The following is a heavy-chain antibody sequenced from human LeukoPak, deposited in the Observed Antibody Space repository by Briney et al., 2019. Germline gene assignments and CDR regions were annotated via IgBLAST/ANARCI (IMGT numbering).Heavy chain of an antibody. J-gene: IGHJ4*02. CDR2: IKQDGSEK. Sequence: GGSLRLSCAASGFTFSSYSMNWVRQAPGKGLEWVANIKQDGSEKYYVDSVKGRFTISRDNAKNSLYLQMNSLRAEDTAVYYCARRREIDYWGQGTLVTVSS. V-gene: IGHV3-7*01. CDR1: GFTFSSYS. CDR3: ARRREIDY.